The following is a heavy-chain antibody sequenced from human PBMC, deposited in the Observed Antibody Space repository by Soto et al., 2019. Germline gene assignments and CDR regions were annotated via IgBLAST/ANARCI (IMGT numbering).Heavy chain of an antibody. CDR2: IYPGDSDT. Sequence: EVQLVQSGAEVKKPGESLKISCMGSGYKVSTWHNFTSYWIAWVRQMPGEGLEWMGIIYPGDSDTRYSPSFQGQVTISSDKTINSVYLQWSSLKASDTATYYCARLGFNYDILSGYYNVHHYYGIDGWGQGTTVTVSS. CDR3: ARLGFNYDILSGYYNVHHYYGIDG. V-gene: IGHV5-51*03. D-gene: IGHD3-9*01. J-gene: IGHJ6*02. CDR1: GYKVSTWHNFTSYW.